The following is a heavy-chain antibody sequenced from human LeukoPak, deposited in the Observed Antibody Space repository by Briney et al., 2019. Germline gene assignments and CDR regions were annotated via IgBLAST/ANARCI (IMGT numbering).Heavy chain of an antibody. Sequence: NPSETLSLTCTVSGGSVSSSRYYWGWIRQPPGKGLEWIGSMYYSGSTYYNPSLKSRVTISVDTSKNQVSLQLSSVTAADTAVYYCARVPRLGYGSGTAYYYYYMDVWGKGTTVTVSS. D-gene: IGHD3-10*01. CDR2: MYYSGST. CDR3: ARVPRLGYGSGTAYYYYYMDV. J-gene: IGHJ6*03. V-gene: IGHV4-39*07. CDR1: GGSVSSSRYY.